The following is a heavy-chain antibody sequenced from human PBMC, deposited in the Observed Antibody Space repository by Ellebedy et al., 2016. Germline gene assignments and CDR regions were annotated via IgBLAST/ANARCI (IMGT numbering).Heavy chain of an antibody. CDR2: ISYDGSNK. D-gene: IGHD5-18*01. Sequence: GGSLRLXXAASGFTFSSYGMHWVRQAPGKGLEWVAVISYDGSNKYYADSVKGRFTISRDNSKNTLYLQMNSLRAEDTAVYYCAKDLVPGGYSYGYIGYWGQGTLVTVSS. CDR3: AKDLVPGGYSYGYIGY. CDR1: GFTFSSYG. V-gene: IGHV3-30*18. J-gene: IGHJ4*02.